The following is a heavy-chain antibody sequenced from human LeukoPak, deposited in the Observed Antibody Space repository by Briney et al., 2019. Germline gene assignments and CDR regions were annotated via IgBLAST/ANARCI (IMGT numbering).Heavy chain of an antibody. CDR3: ARDAIVRDYSNSDY. J-gene: IGHJ4*02. CDR1: GYTFTGYY. V-gene: IGHV1-2*02. D-gene: IGHD4-11*01. CDR2: NNPNSGGT. Sequence: GASVKVSFKASGYTFTGYYIHWVRQAPGQGLAWMGWNNPNSGGTNYAQKFQGRVTMTRDTSISTAYMELSRLTSDDTAVYYCARDAIVRDYSNSDYWGQGTLVTVSS.